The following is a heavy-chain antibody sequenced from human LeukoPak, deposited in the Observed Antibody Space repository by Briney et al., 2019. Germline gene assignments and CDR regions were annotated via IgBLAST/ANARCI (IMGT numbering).Heavy chain of an antibody. V-gene: IGHV3-7*01. CDR3: AREVMAGQQLVNYLAY. Sequence: GGSLRLSCAASGFTFSSYWMSWVRQAPGKGLEWVANIKQDGSEKSYVDSVKGGFTISRDHAKHSLYLQMNRLRAEDTPVYSCAREVMAGQQLVNYLAYWGQGPLVTLSS. CDR2: IKQDGSEK. D-gene: IGHD6-13*01. CDR1: GFTFSSYW. J-gene: IGHJ4*02.